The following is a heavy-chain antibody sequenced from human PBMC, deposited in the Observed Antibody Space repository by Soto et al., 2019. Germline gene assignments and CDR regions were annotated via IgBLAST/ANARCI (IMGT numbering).Heavy chain of an antibody. J-gene: IGHJ4*02. CDR1: GFSFSVFG. CDR3: ARESLDQGMLLDS. CDR2: IWYDGVNK. V-gene: IGHV3-33*01. D-gene: IGHD2-2*03. Sequence: QVQLAESGGGVVQPGKSLRLSCAASGFSFSVFGIHWVRQIPGKGLDWVAVIWYDGVNKYYADSVKGRFTVSRDNSQNTVYLQMNSLRVDDTAIYYCARESLDQGMLLDSWGQGTLVTVST.